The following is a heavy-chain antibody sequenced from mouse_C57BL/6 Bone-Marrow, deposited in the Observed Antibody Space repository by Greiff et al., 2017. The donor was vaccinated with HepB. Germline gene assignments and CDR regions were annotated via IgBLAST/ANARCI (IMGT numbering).Heavy chain of an antibody. CDR2: SDPSDSYT. D-gene: IGHD1-1*01. V-gene: IGHV1-69*01. Sequence: QVQLQQPGAELVMPGASVKLSCKASGYTFTSYWMHWVKQRPGQGLEWIGESDPSDSYTNYNQKFKGKSTLTVDKSSSTAYMQLSSLTSEDSAVYYCARWSTTVVGGWYFDVWGTGTTVTVSS. CDR3: ARWSTTVVGGWYFDV. J-gene: IGHJ1*03. CDR1: GYTFTSYW.